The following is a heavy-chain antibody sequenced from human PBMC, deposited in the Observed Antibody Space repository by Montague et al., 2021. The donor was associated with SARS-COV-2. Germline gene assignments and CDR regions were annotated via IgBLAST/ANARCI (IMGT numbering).Heavy chain of an antibody. J-gene: IGHJ6*02. V-gene: IGHV4-34*01. Sequence: SETLSLTCAVHGASLSGYYWSWIRQPPAKGVEWIGEINHSANTKYNPSLKSAVTISIDTSKNQFSLKMTSVTAADTATYYCARGIYPAGCYYNRYYYGLNIWGQGTLVTVSS. D-gene: IGHD3-10*01. CDR1: GASLSGYY. CDR2: INHSANT. CDR3: ARGIYPAGCYYNRYYYGLNI.